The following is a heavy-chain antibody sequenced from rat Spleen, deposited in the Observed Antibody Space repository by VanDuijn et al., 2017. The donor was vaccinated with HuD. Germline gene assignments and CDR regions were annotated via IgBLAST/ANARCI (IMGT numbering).Heavy chain of an antibody. CDR1: GFSLISHS. CDR3: ARADVAGLSTDGI. D-gene: IGHD1-2*01. V-gene: IGHV2-63*01. CDR2: MTYNGDT. Sequence: QVHLKESGPGLVQSSQTLSLICTVSGFSLISHSVHWVRQPPGEGLEWMGRMTYNGDTSYNSALISRLSISRDTSKNQVFLKMNSLQTEDTATYFCARADVAGLSTDGIWGQGIMVTVSS. J-gene: IGHJ2*01.